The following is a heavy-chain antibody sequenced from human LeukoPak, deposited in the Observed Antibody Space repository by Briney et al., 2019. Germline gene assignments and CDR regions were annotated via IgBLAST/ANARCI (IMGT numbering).Heavy chain of an antibody. CDR2: VYPGDSDT. CDR1: GSSFSSYW. CDR3: ARGFYYFDY. Sequence: GASLKISCKGSGSSFSSYWIAWVRQMPGKGLEWMGIVYPGDSDTRYSPSFQGQVTISADKSISTAYLHWSSLKASDTAVYYCARGFYYFDYWGQGTLVTVSS. D-gene: IGHD2/OR15-2a*01. V-gene: IGHV5-51*01. J-gene: IGHJ4*02.